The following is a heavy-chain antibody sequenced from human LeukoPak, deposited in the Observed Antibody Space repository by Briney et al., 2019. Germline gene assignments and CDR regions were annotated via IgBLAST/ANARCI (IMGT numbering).Heavy chain of an antibody. V-gene: IGHV3-30*18. D-gene: IGHD1-26*01. CDR1: GFTVGATD. J-gene: IGHJ4*02. Sequence: GGSLRLSCVASGFTVGATDMYWVRRAPGKRLEWVAVLKHDDEIHYMDSVRGRFTISRDNSKNTLLLDMDGLRPEDTATYYCTKIGPVSGTIDYWGQGTLVTVSS. CDR2: LKHDDEI. CDR3: TKIGPVSGTIDY.